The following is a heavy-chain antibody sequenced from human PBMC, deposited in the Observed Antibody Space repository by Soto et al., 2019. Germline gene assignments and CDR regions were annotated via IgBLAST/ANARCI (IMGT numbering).Heavy chain of an antibody. J-gene: IGHJ6*02. D-gene: IGHD1-26*01. CDR3: ARVRAGAANGYSGMDV. V-gene: IGHV3-48*03. CDR1: GFTLSDYE. CDR2: ISTGSSTI. Sequence: DVQLVESGGGLVQSGGSLRRSCRASGFTLSDYEMHWVRQAPGKGLEWVSYISTGSSTIYYADSVKGRFTISRDNANKSLFLEMNSRRPEDTAVYYCARVRAGAANGYSGMDVWGQGTTVTVSS.